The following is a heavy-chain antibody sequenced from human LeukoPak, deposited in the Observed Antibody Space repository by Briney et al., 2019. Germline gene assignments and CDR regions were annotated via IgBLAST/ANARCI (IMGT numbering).Heavy chain of an antibody. CDR2: INPNGGVT. J-gene: IGHJ4*02. CDR1: GYTFTGYY. D-gene: IGHD6-6*01. CDR3: ARDSVRIFDF. Sequence: VSVKVSCKASGYTFTGYYMHWVRQAPGQGLEWMGWINPNGGVTNYAQKFQGRVTVTRDTSISTVYMELSSLRSDDTAVYYCARDSVRIFDFWGQGTLVTVSS. V-gene: IGHV1-2*02.